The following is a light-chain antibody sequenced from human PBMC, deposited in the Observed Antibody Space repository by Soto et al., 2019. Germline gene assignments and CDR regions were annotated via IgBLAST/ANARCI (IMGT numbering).Light chain of an antibody. CDR1: QRVSSSY. J-gene: IGKJ2*01. CDR3: QQDGSSPYT. Sequence: IVLTQSPATLSLSPGDRATLSCGASQRVSSSYLAWYQQKPGLAPRLLSYDASSRATGIPDRFSGSGSGTDFTLTISRLEPEDFAVYYWQQDGSSPYTFGQGTKLESK. CDR2: DAS. V-gene: IGKV3D-20*01.